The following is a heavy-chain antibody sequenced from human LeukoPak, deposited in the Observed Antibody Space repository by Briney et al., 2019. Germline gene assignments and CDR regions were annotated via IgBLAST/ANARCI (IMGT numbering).Heavy chain of an antibody. J-gene: IGHJ4*02. D-gene: IGHD1-26*01. V-gene: IGHV3-48*03. CDR2: ISSSSGSTI. Sequence: PGGSLRLSCAASGFTLSTYEMNWVRQAPGKGLEWASSISSSSGSTIYYADSVKGRFTISRDNAKNSLYLQMNSLRAEDTAVYYCARSGAGATWDYWGQGALVTVSS. CDR1: GFTLSTYE. CDR3: ARSGAGATWDY.